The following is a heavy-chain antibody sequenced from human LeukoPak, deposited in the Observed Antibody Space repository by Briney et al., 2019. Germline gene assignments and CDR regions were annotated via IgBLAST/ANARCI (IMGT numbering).Heavy chain of an antibody. J-gene: IGHJ5*02. CDR2: IYYSGST. D-gene: IGHD5-18*01. CDR1: GGSISSISYY. V-gene: IGHV4-39*07. Sequence: SETPSLTCTVSGGSISSISYYGGCIRHPPGKGLEWIGSIYYSGSTYYNPSLKSRVTISVDTSKNQFCLKLSSVTAADTAVYYCARDSKVATAYNWFDPWGKGTLVTVSS. CDR3: ARDSKVATAYNWFDP.